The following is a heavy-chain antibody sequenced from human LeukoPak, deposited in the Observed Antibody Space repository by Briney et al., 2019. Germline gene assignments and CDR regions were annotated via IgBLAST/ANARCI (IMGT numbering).Heavy chain of an antibody. Sequence: SGGSLSLSCAASGFTFSTSWMNWVRQAPGKGLEWVANIKEDGSEEYYVDSVKGRFTISRDNARKSLYLQMNSLRVADTAVYYFARGYSGYEFGYWGQGTLVTVSS. V-gene: IGHV3-7*04. J-gene: IGHJ4*02. CDR2: IKEDGSEE. CDR3: ARGYSGYEFGY. D-gene: IGHD5-12*01. CDR1: GFTFSTSW.